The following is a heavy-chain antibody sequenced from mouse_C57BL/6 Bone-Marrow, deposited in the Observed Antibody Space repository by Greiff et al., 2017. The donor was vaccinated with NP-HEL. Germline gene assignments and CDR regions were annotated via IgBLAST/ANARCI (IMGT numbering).Heavy chain of an antibody. CDR2: INPNNGGT. CDR3: ARSRDPGAMDY. Sequence: VQLQQSGPELVKPGASVKISCKASGYTFTDYYMNWVKQSHGKSLEWIGDINPNNGGTSYNQKFKGKATLTVDKSSSTAYMELRSLTSEDSAVYYCARSRDPGAMDYWGQGTSVTVSS. V-gene: IGHV1-26*01. CDR1: GYTFTDYY. J-gene: IGHJ4*01. D-gene: IGHD3-3*01.